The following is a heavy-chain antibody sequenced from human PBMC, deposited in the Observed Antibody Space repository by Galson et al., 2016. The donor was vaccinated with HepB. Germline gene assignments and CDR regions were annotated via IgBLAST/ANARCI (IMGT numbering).Heavy chain of an antibody. CDR1: GYTFTNYY. V-gene: IGHV1-46*03. CDR3: ARANYDVLTRYSSYYFDC. D-gene: IGHD3-9*01. Sequence: VSCKASGYTFTNYYMHWVRQAPGQGLEWMGVINPSGGSSSYAQQFQDRVTATRDTSTSTVYMELSSLRSEDTAVYFCARANYDVLTRYSSYYFDCWAPGTLVTVSS. CDR2: INPSGGSS. J-gene: IGHJ4*02.